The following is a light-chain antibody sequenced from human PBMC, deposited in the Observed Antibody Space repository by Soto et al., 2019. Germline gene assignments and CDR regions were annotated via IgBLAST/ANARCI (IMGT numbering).Light chain of an antibody. Sequence: QSVLTQHPSAYGTPGQRVHISCSGSSSNIGSNTLNWYQQLPGMAPKLLIFKNDQRPSGVPDRFSGSKSGTSASMAISGLQSEDEANYFCATWDDSLKGWVFGGGTKLTVL. J-gene: IGLJ3*02. V-gene: IGLV1-44*01. CDR3: ATWDDSLKGWV. CDR1: SSNIGSNT. CDR2: KND.